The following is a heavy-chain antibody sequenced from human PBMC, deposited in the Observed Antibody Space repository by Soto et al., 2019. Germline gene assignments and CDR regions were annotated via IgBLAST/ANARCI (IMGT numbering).Heavy chain of an antibody. CDR3: AKLPWEVAPS. J-gene: IGHJ5*02. V-gene: IGHV3-64D*06. CDR2: ISDTGGST. Sequence: GGSLRLSCAGSGFNFNNFAMHWVRQAPGTGLEYVSSISDTGGSTFHADSVKGRFIISRDNSKGTLFLQMSSLRVEDTAVYYCAKLPWEVAPSWGQGTLVTVSS. CDR1: GFNFNNFA. D-gene: IGHD1-26*01.